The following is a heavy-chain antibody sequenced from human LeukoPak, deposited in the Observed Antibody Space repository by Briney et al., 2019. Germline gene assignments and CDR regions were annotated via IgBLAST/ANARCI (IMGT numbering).Heavy chain of an antibody. D-gene: IGHD3-22*01. CDR1: GYTFTGYY. J-gene: IGHJ4*02. Sequence: GASVKVSCKASGYTFTGYYMHWVRQAPGQGLEWMGWINPNSGGTNYAQKFQGRVTMTRDTSISTAYMELSRPRSDDTAVYYCARAFPPYYYDKGDGYWGQGTLVTVSS. V-gene: IGHV1-2*02. CDR3: ARAFPPYYYDKGDGY. CDR2: INPNSGGT.